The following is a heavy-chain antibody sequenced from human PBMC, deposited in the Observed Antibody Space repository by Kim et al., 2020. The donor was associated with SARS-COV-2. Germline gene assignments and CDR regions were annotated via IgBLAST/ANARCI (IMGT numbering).Heavy chain of an antibody. CDR3: ARDDTVTPKYAFDI. J-gene: IGHJ3*02. CDR1: GFTFSSYG. V-gene: IGHV3-33*01. CDR2: IWYDGSNK. D-gene: IGHD4-17*01. Sequence: GSLRLSCAASGFTFSSYGMHWVRQAPGKGLEWVAVIWYDGSNKYYADSVKGRFTISRDNSKNTLYLQMNSLRAEDTAVYYCARDDTVTPKYAFDIWGQGTMVTVSS.